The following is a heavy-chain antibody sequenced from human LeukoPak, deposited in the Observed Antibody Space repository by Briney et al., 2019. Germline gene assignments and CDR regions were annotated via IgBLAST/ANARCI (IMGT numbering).Heavy chain of an antibody. CDR3: ARERYDILTGYPLFDY. Sequence: SETLSLTCTVSGGSISSYYGSWLRQPPGKGLEWIGYIYYSGSTNHNPSLKSRVTISVDTSKNQFSLKLSSVTAADTAVYYCARERYDILTGYPLFDYWGQGTLVIVSS. D-gene: IGHD3-9*01. J-gene: IGHJ4*02. CDR1: GGSISSYY. CDR2: IYYSGST. V-gene: IGHV4-59*01.